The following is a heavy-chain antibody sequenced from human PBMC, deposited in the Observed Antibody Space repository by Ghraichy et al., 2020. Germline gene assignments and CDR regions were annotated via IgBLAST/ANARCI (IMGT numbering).Heavy chain of an antibody. V-gene: IGHV1-46*01. CDR3: ARDLKGGEGAAY. J-gene: IGHJ4*02. CDR1: GYTFTSHY. D-gene: IGHD4-17*01. CDR2: INPSGDTT. Sequence: ASVKVSCKASGYTFTSHYLHWVRQAPGQGLEWMGIINPSGDTTRYSQKFQGRFTMTRDTSTSRVYMELSSLTAADTAVYYCARDLKGGEGAAYWGQGTLVTVSS.